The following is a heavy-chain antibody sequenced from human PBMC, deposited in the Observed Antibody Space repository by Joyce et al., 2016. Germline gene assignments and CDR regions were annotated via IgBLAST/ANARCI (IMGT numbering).Heavy chain of an antibody. CDR1: GGSISSGDV. CDR3: ATLGNLNWFDP. V-gene: IGHV4-4*02. Sequence: QVQLQESGPGLVKPSGTLSLTCAVSGGSISSGDVWSWLRQPPGKGLEWIGEISHSGTTNYNPTLKSRVTISVDTSKNQLSLRLSSVTAADTAMYYCATLGNLNWFDPWGQGTLVTVSS. D-gene: IGHD3-16*01. CDR2: ISHSGTT. J-gene: IGHJ5*02.